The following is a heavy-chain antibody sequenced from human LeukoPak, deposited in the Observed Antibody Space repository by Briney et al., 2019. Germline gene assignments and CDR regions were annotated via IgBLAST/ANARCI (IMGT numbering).Heavy chain of an antibody. J-gene: IGHJ4*02. CDR2: MSPNSGNT. D-gene: IGHD3/OR15-3a*01. CDR1: GYTFTSYA. V-gene: IGHV1-8*02. CDR3: TRGPPNWGYDF. Sequence: ASVKVSCKASGYTFTSYAMHWVRQAPGQRLEWLGWMSPNSGNTGYAQNFQGRVTMTRSTALSTAYMELSSLKSDDTAVYYCTRGPPNWGYDFWGQGTLVTVSS.